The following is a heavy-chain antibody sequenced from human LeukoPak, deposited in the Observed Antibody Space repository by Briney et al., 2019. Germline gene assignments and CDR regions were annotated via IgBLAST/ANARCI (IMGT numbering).Heavy chain of an antibody. CDR1: GFTFSSYG. Sequence: PGRSLRLSCAASGFTFSSYGMHWVRQAPGKGLEWVAVISYDGSNKYYADSVKGRFTISRDNSKNTLYLQMNSLRAEDTAVYYCAKELDCSGGSCYFSYYYYYMDVWGKGTTVTVSS. CDR2: ISYDGSNK. V-gene: IGHV3-30*18. D-gene: IGHD2-15*01. CDR3: AKELDCSGGSCYFSYYYYYMDV. J-gene: IGHJ6*03.